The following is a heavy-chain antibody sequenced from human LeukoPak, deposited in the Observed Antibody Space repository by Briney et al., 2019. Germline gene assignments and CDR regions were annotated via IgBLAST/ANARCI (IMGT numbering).Heavy chain of an antibody. CDR3: ARGLRVRTFGELSWYIDV. V-gene: IGHV4-28*01. CDR1: DYSISNSNW. D-gene: IGHD3-3*01. J-gene: IGHJ6*03. CDR2: IYYSGST. Sequence: PSETLSLTCAVSDYSISNSNWWGWIRPPPGKGLEWIGYIYYSGSTNDNPSLKSRVTMPVDTSKKQFSLKLSSVTAADTAVYYCARGLRVRTFGELSWYIDVWGKGTTVIVSS.